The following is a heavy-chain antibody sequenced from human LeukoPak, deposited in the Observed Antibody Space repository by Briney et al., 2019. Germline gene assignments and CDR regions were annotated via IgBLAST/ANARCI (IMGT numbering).Heavy chain of an antibody. J-gene: IGHJ4*02. CDR3: VRDGDYTVAFDY. D-gene: IGHD2-2*02. CDR2: IDNYGSDT. Sequence: GGSLRLSCAASGFTLSNYWMHWVRQAPGRGLVWLSRIDNYGSDTVYADSVKGRLTISKDNAKNILYLQMNSLRVEDTAVYYCVRDGDYTVAFDYWGQGTLVTVSS. V-gene: IGHV3-74*01. CDR1: GFTLSNYW.